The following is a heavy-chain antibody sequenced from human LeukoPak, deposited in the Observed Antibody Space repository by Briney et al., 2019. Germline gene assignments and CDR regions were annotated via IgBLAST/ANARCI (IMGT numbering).Heavy chain of an antibody. CDR1: GGSFSGYY. D-gene: IGHD6-19*01. J-gene: IGHJ5*02. V-gene: IGHV4-34*01. CDR2: INHSGST. CDR3: ARGRLGYSSGWYDFGVNNWFDP. Sequence: SETLSLTCAVYGGSFSGYYWSWIRQPPGKGLEWIGEINHSGSTNYNPSLKSRVTISVDTSKDQFSPKLSSVTAADTAVYYCARGRLGYSSGWYDFGVNNWFDPWGQGTLVTVSS.